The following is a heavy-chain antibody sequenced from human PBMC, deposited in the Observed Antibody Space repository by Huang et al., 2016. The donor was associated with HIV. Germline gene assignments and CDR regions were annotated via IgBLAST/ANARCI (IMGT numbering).Heavy chain of an antibody. CDR1: GYTFTNYD. Sequence: QIQLAQSGAEVKKPGASVKVSCTASGYTFTNYDINWVRQASGQGLEWMGWMNPKSGNGGYTKKFQGRVAILRNSSINTSYLEVTSLTSEDTAVYYCARGFGINYNHEAFDVWGQGTMVTVSS. V-gene: IGHV1-8*01. CDR3: ARGFGINYNHEAFDV. CDR2: MNPKSGNG. D-gene: IGHD3-10*01. J-gene: IGHJ3*01.